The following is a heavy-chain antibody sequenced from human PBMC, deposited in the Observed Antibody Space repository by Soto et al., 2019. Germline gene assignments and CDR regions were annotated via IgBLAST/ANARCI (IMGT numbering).Heavy chain of an antibody. CDR2: ISVGSGSI. J-gene: IGHJ4*02. CDR3: AKGRQPRGTFYFDY. CDR1: GVTFSSSA. Sequence: PGGSLRLSCAASGVTFSSSAMSWVRRAPGKGLEWVSGISVGSGSIYYADSVKGRFTISRDNSKNTLYLQMDSLRAEDTAVYYSAKGRQPRGTFYFDYCGQGTLVTVSS. V-gene: IGHV3-23*01.